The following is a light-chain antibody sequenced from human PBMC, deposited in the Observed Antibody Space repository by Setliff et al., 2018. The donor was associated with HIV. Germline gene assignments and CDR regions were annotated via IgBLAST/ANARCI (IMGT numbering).Light chain of an antibody. V-gene: IGLV2-23*02. CDR2: DVK. J-gene: IGLJ1*01. CDR3: CSYAGSGPV. CDR1: RSDVGGYNY. Sequence: QSVLAQPASVSGSPGQSINISCTGSRSDVGGYNYVSWYQQHPDKAPKLMIYDVKNRPSGVSDRFSGSKSGNTASLTISGLQAEDEADYYCCSYAGSGPVFGAGTKVTVL.